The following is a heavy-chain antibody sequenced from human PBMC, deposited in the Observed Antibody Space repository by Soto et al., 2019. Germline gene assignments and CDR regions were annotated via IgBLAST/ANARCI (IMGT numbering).Heavy chain of an antibody. V-gene: IGHV3-48*01. CDR1: GFTFSSYS. J-gene: IGHJ3*02. CDR2: ISSSSNTI. CDR3: ARCSGGTCYSHAFDI. Sequence: GSLRLSCAASGFTFSSYSMNWVRQAPGKGLEWVSYISSSSNTIYYADSVKGRFTISRDNAKNSLFLQMNSLRAEDTAVYYCARCSGGTCYSHAFDIWGQGTMVTVSS. D-gene: IGHD2-15*01.